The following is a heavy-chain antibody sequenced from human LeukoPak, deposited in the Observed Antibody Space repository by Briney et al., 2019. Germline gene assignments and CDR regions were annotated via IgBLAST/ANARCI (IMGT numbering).Heavy chain of an antibody. J-gene: IGHJ4*02. CDR1: GSTFSSYA. Sequence: GGSLRLSCAASGSTFSSYAMIWVRQAPGKGLEWVSAISGSGGDTYYAGSVKGRFTIFRDNSKNTVYLRMNSLRAEDTAVYYCAKDPWGSRGYFDYWGQGTLVTVSS. CDR3: AKDPWGSRGYFDY. D-gene: IGHD7-27*01. CDR2: ISGSGGDT. V-gene: IGHV3-23*01.